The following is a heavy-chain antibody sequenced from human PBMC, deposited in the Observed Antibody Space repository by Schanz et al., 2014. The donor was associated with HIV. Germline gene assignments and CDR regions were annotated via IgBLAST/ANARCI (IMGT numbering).Heavy chain of an antibody. CDR2: IKSKGGGETK. CDR1: GFSFTTAW. V-gene: IGHV3-15*01. CDR3: AYVSKWELRYYLDY. Sequence: EVQLVESGGGLVKPGGSLRLSCTGSGFSFTTAWMSGGGTCRGNGRGCVGRIKSKGGGETKDYAAPVKDRFTISRDDSKNTLYLQMDSLKIEYTAVYYCAYVSKWELRYYLDYCG. J-gene: IGHJ4*01. D-gene: IGHD1-26*01.